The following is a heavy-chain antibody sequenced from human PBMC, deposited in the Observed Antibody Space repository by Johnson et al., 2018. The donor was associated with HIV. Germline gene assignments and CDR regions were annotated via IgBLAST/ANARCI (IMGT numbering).Heavy chain of an antibody. Sequence: QVQLVESGGGVVQPGGCLRLSCAASEFTFSSYTMNWVRQAPGKGLEWVAVISYDGSNKYYADSVKGRFTISRDNSKNTLYLQMNSLRAEDTAVYYCARESGAPGNDAFDIWGQGTMVTISS. V-gene: IGHV3-30-3*01. D-gene: IGHD1-26*01. CDR1: EFTFSSYT. CDR3: ARESGAPGNDAFDI. J-gene: IGHJ3*02. CDR2: ISYDGSNK.